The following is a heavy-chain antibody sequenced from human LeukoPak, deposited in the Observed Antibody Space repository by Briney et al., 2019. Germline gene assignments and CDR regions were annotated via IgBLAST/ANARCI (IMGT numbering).Heavy chain of an antibody. CDR3: ARSHSNWFDR. Sequence: ASVKVSCKASGYTFTGYQMHWPRQAPGQGLEWMGWLNPNTFATSYAQKFEGRVTMTRDTSTSTAYMDLTRLRSDDTAVYYCARSHSNWFDRWGQGTLVTVSS. CDR1: GYTFTGYQ. J-gene: IGHJ5*02. CDR2: LNPNTFAT. V-gene: IGHV1-2*02.